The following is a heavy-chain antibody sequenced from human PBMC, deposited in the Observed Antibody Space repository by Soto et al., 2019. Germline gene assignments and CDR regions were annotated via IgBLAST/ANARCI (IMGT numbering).Heavy chain of an antibody. D-gene: IGHD3-10*01. CDR1: GGSISSGGYS. CDR2: IYHSGST. Sequence: SETLSLTCAVSGGSISSGGYSWSCIRQPPGKGLEWIGYIYHSGSTYYNPSLKSRVTISVDRSKNQFSLKLSSVTAADTAVYYCARAVVRGVTTGYWFDPWGQGTLVTVSS. CDR3: ARAVVRGVTTGYWFDP. V-gene: IGHV4-30-2*01. J-gene: IGHJ5*02.